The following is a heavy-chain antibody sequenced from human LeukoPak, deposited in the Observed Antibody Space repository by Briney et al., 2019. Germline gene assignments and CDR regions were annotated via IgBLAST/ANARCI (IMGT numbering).Heavy chain of an antibody. J-gene: IGHJ4*02. V-gene: IGHV3-53*01. CDR3: ARGWGLRGIIVY. Sequence: GGSLRLSCAVSGFAVSNHYMTWVRQAPGQGLEWVSVIYTGGSTYYADSVKGRFTISRDTSKNTLSLQMNGLRAEDTAVYYCARGWGLRGIIVYWGQGTLVTVSS. D-gene: IGHD3-10*01. CDR2: IYTGGST. CDR1: GFAVSNHY.